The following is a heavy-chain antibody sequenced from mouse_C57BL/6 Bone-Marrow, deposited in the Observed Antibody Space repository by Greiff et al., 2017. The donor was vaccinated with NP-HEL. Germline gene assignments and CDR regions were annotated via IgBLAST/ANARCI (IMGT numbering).Heavy chain of an antibody. J-gene: IGHJ3*01. CDR1: GYSITSGYD. D-gene: IGHD2-3*01. Sequence: EVQVVESGPGMVKPSQSLSLTCTVTGYSITSGYDWHWIRHFPGNKLEWMGYISYSGSTNYNPSLKSRISITHDTSKNHFFLKLNSVTTEDTATYYCARGGYDGPAWFAYWGQGTLVTVSA. CDR2: ISYSGST. V-gene: IGHV3-1*01. CDR3: ARGGYDGPAWFAY.